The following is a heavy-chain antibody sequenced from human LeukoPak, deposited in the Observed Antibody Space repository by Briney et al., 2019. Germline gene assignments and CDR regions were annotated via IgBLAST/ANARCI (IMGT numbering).Heavy chain of an antibody. CDR1: GFTFSTYW. D-gene: IGHD2-2*01. J-gene: IGHJ4*02. CDR3: ARAGLRYQLLCDINY. CDR2: ISYDGSNK. Sequence: GGSLRLSCAASGFTFSTYWMHWVRQAPGKGLEWVAVISYDGSNKYYADSVKGRFTISRDNSKNTLYLQMNSLRAEDTAVYYCARAGLRYQLLCDINYWGQGTLVTVSS. V-gene: IGHV3-30-3*01.